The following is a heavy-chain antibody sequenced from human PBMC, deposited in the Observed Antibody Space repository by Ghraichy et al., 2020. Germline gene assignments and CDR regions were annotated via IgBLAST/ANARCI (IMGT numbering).Heavy chain of an antibody. J-gene: IGHJ4*02. V-gene: IGHV4-59*08. CDR2: MYYSGTT. D-gene: IGHD3-10*01. CDR3: AGGSGKTPGY. CDR1: GGSISRYY. Sequence: SQTLSLTCTVSGGSISRYYWSWIRQTPGRGLEWIGYMYYSGTTNYNPSLKSRVTISVDTSKNPFSLKLSSVTAADTAVYYCAGGSGKTPGYWGQGTLVTVSS.